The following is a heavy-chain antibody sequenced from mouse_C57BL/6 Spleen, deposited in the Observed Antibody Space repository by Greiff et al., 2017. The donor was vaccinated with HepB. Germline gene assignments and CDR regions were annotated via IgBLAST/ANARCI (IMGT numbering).Heavy chain of an antibody. D-gene: IGHD4-1*01. J-gene: IGHJ4*01. CDR2: INPNNGGT. V-gene: IGHV1-22*01. Sequence: VHVKQSGPELVKPGASVKMSCKASGYTFTDYNMHWVKQSHGKSLEWIGYINPNNGGTSYNQKFKGKATLTVNKSSSTAYMELRSLTSEDSAVYYCARKDWDGAMDYWGQGTSVTVSS. CDR3: ARKDWDGAMDY. CDR1: GYTFTDYN.